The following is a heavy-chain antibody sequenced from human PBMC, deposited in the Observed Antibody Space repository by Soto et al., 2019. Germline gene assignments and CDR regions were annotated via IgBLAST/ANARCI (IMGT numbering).Heavy chain of an antibody. J-gene: IGHJ4*02. V-gene: IGHV4-30-4*01. CDR2: IHYSGST. Sequence: QVQLQESGPGLVKPSQTLSLTCSVSGDSISGGDHYWSLIRQPPGEALEWIGHIHYSGSTYYNASLKSRLTISLVTSKNESSLNLSSVTAADTAVYYCARDQRALRYFDYWGQGTLVTVSP. CDR1: GDSISGGDHY. CDR3: ARDQRALRYFDY.